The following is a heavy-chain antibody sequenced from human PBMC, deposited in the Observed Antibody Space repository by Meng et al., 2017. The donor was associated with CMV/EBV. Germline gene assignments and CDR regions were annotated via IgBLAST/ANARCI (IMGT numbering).Heavy chain of an antibody. D-gene: IGHD2/OR15-2a*01. CDR3: ARDPTRISAFDI. CDR1: GYTFTSYG. Sequence: ASVKVSCKASGYTFTSYGISWVRQAPGQGLEWMGWISAYNGNTNYAQKLQGRVTITADKSTSTAYMELSSLRSEDTAVYYCARDPTRISAFDIWGQGTMVTVSS. V-gene: IGHV1-18*01. J-gene: IGHJ3*02. CDR2: ISAYNGNT.